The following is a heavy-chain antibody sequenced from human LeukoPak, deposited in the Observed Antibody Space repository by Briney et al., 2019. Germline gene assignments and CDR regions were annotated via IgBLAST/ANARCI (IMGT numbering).Heavy chain of an antibody. Sequence: ASVKVSCKASGYTFTSYAMHWVRQAPGQRLEWMGWINPNSGGTNYAQKFQGRVTMTRDTSISTAYMELSRLRSDDTAVYYCAVTYYDILTGYSQFDYWGQGTLVTVSS. CDR1: GYTFTSYA. CDR3: AVTYYDILTGYSQFDY. CDR2: INPNSGGT. D-gene: IGHD3-9*01. J-gene: IGHJ4*02. V-gene: IGHV1-2*02.